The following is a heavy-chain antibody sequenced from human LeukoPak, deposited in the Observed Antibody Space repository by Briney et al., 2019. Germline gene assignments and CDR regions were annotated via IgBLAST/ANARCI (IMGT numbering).Heavy chain of an antibody. D-gene: IGHD4-17*01. CDR1: GFSFSTYG. CDR3: AKALGGYGDYVISV. Sequence: GGSLRLSCAASGFSFSTYGMHWVRQAPGKGLEWVAVISYDGNDKHYVDSVKGRFTISRDNSKNTLYLQMNSLRAEDTAVYYCAKALGGYGDYVISVWGQGTLVTVSS. CDR2: ISYDGNDK. J-gene: IGHJ4*02. V-gene: IGHV3-30*18.